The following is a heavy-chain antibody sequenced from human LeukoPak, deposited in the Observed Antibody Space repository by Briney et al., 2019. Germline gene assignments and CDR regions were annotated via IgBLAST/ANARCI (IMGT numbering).Heavy chain of an antibody. CDR3: ARDYCSGGSCYPRSFDS. CDR2: INSDVSRT. V-gene: IGHV3-74*01. Sequence: GRSLRLSCAASGFTFSNYWMHWVRQAPGKGLVWVSRINSDVSRTNYADSVTSRFTICRDNAKNTLYLQMNSLRAGDTAVYYCARDYCSGGSCYPRSFDSWGQGALVTVSS. CDR1: GFTFSNYW. D-gene: IGHD2-15*01. J-gene: IGHJ4*02.